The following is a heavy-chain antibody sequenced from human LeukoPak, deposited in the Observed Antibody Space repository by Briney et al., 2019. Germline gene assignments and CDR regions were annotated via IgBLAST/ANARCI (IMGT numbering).Heavy chain of an antibody. CDR2: IYPGDSDT. CDR3: ARLHYYDILTGYYFDY. D-gene: IGHD3-9*01. Sequence: GESLKISCKGSGYSFTSYWIGWVRQMPGKGLEWMGIIYPGDSDTRYSPYFQGQVTISADKSISTAYLQWSSLKASDTAMYYCARLHYYDILTGYYFDYWGQGTLVTVSS. CDR1: GYSFTSYW. V-gene: IGHV5-51*01. J-gene: IGHJ4*02.